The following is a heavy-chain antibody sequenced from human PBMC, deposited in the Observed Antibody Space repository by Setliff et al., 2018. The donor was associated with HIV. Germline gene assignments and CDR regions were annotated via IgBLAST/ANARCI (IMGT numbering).Heavy chain of an antibody. D-gene: IGHD5-18*01. CDR1: GGSISSTTYY. CDR2: FHYSGST. V-gene: IGHV4-39*01. J-gene: IGHJ6*02. Sequence: SETLSLTCTVSGGSISSTTYYWGWIRQPPGKGLEWIGSFHYSGSTSYNPSLKSRVAISVDTSKSQFSLKMTSVTAADTAVYYCARGLSVYSYAYVYYYHGMDVWGQGTTVTVSS. CDR3: ARGLSVYSYAYVYYYHGMDV.